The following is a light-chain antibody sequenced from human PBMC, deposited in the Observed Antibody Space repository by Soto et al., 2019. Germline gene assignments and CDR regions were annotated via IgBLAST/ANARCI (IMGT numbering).Light chain of an antibody. J-gene: IGKJ4*02. V-gene: IGKV1-5*03. Sequence: DIQRTQSPSTLSASVGDRVTITCRASQSINRWLAWYQQKPGKAAKLLIYEASGLESGVSSRFSGSGSGTEFTLTISNLQPDDFATYFCQQYNSPLTCGGGPSVEIK. CDR2: EAS. CDR1: QSINRW. CDR3: QQYNSPLT.